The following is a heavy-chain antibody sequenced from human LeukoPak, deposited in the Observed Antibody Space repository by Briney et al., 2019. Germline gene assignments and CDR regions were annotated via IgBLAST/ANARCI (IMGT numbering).Heavy chain of an antibody. J-gene: IGHJ4*02. V-gene: IGHV4-61*02. CDR2: IYTSGST. CDR3: ARARGYSYGYVDY. Sequence: PSETLSLTCTVSGGSISSGSYYWRWIRQPAGKVLEWIGRIYTSGSTNYNPSLKSRVTISVDTSKNEFSLKLSSVTAADTAVYYCARARGYSYGYVDYWGQGTLVTVSS. CDR1: GGSISSGSYY. D-gene: IGHD5-18*01.